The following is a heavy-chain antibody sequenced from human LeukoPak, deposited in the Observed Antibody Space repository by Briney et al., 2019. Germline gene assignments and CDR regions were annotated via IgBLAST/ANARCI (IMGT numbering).Heavy chain of an antibody. CDR3: ARVASGSYPYFFDY. CDR1: GYTFTSYA. Sequence: GASVKVSCKASGYTFTSYAMHWVRQAPGQGLEWMGWINPNSGGTSYPQKFQGRVTMTGDTSISTAYMELSRLRSDDTAVYYCARVASGSYPYFFDYWGQGTLVTVSS. D-gene: IGHD1-26*01. V-gene: IGHV1-2*02. J-gene: IGHJ4*02. CDR2: INPNSGGT.